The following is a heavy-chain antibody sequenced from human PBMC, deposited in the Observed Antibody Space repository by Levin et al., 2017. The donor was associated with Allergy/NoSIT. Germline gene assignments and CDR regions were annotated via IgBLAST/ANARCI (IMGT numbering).Heavy chain of an antibody. J-gene: IGHJ5*02. Sequence: GSLRLSCAVYGGSFSGYYWSWIRQPPGKGLEWIGEINHSGSTNYNPSLKSRVTISVDTSKNQFSLKLSSVTAADTAVYYCARGRYVLRHSNWFDPWGQGTLVTVSS. CDR3: ARGRYVLRHSNWFDP. V-gene: IGHV4-34*01. D-gene: IGHD3-3*01. CDR1: GGSFSGYY. CDR2: INHSGST.